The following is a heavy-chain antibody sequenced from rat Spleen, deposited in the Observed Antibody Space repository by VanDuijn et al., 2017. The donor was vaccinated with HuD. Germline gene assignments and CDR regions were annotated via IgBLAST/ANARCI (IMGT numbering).Heavy chain of an antibody. CDR2: IWNDGST. CDR3: ASQYYYDGYYRDY. V-gene: IGHV2S61*01. CDR1: GFSLSNYG. Sequence: QVQLKESGPGLVQPSQTLSLTCTVSGFSLSNYGVIWVRQPPGKGLEWMGGIWNDGSTNYNSALKNRLNISRDTSKSQVFLKMNNLQTEDTAMYFCASQYYYDGYYRDYWGQGVMVTVSS. D-gene: IGHD1-12*03. J-gene: IGHJ2*01.